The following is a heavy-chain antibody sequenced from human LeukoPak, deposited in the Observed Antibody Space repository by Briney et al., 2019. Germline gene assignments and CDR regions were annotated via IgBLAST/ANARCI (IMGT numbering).Heavy chain of an antibody. V-gene: IGHV3-21*01. CDR3: ARDSNSSGYYVAY. CDR2: ISSSSSYI. CDR1: GFTFSSYS. D-gene: IGHD3-22*01. Sequence: GGSLRLSCAASGFTFSSYSMNWVRQAPGKGLEWISSISSSSSYIYYADSVKGRFTISRDNAKNSLYLQMNSLRAEDTAVYYCARDSNSSGYYVAYWGQGTLVTVSS. J-gene: IGHJ4*02.